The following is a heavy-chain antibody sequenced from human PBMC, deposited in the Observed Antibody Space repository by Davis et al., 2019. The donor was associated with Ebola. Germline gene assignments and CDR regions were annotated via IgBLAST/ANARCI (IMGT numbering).Heavy chain of an antibody. V-gene: IGHV3-15*01. Sequence: GESLKISCAASGFTFNEYGMHWVRQAPGKGLEWVGRIKSKGEGGTTDFAAPVNGGFAISRDDSTDILYLEMNSLKTEDTAVYYCTTGEDLTDFGLDVWGQETAVTVSS. CDR2: IKSKGEGGTT. CDR1: GFTFNEYG. CDR3: TTGEDLTDFGLDV. J-gene: IGHJ6*02. D-gene: IGHD2-21*02.